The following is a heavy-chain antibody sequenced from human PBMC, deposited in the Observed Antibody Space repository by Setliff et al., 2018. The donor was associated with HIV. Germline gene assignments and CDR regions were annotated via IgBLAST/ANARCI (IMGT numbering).Heavy chain of an antibody. CDR3: ARDPGGYDSSGFDAFDI. Sequence: ASVKVSCKASGGTFSSYAISWVRQAPGQRLEWMGGIIPIFGTANYAQKFQGRVTITADESTSTAYMELSSLRSEDTAVYYCARDPGGYDSSGFDAFDIWGQGTMVTVSS. V-gene: IGHV1-69*13. CDR2: IIPIFGTA. D-gene: IGHD3-22*01. CDR1: GGTFSSYA. J-gene: IGHJ3*02.